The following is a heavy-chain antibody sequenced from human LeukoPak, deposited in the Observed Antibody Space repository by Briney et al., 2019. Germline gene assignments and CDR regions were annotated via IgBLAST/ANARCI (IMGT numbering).Heavy chain of an antibody. J-gene: IGHJ4*02. Sequence: GGSLRLSCAASGFTFSSYGMNWVRQAPGKGLEWVSYISSSSSTIYYADSVKGRFTISRDNAKNSLYLQMNSLRAEDTAVYYCARVLEANYDFWSGYHTPFDYWGQGTLVTVSS. CDR3: ARVLEANYDFWSGYHTPFDY. D-gene: IGHD3-3*01. CDR1: GFTFSSYG. V-gene: IGHV3-48*01. CDR2: ISSSSSTI.